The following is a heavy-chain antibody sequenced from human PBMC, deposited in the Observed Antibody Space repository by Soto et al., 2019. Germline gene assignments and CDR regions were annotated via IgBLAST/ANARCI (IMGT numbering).Heavy chain of an antibody. J-gene: IGHJ4*02. CDR2: IIPIFGTA. CDR3: AMAYCGGDCYSSAFDY. D-gene: IGHD2-21*02. Sequence: SVKVSCKASGGTFSSYAISWVRQAPGQGLEWMGGIIPIFGTANYAQKFQGRVTITADESTSTAYMELSSLRSEDTAVYYCAMAYCGGDCYSSAFDYWGQGTLVTVSS. V-gene: IGHV1-69*13. CDR1: GGTFSSYA.